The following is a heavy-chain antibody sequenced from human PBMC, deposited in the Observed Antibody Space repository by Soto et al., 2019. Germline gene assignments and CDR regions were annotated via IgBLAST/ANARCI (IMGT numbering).Heavy chain of an antibody. Sequence: EVQLVESGGGLVQPGGSLRLSRAASGFTVNSNYMSWVRQAPGKGLEWVSVIYSDGSTYYADSVKGRFIISRDNSNNTLYFQMNSLRAKDTAVYYCATLTKYDILTGFYPCWGQGTLVTVSS. CDR1: GFTVNSNY. D-gene: IGHD3-9*01. V-gene: IGHV3-66*01. CDR2: IYSDGST. J-gene: IGHJ4*02. CDR3: ATLTKYDILTGFYPC.